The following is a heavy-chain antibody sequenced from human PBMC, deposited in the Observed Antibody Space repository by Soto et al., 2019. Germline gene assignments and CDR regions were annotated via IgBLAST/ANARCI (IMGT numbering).Heavy chain of an antibody. Sequence: EVQLLESGGGLVQPGGSLRLSCAASGFTFSSYAMSWVRQAPGKGLEWVSAISGSGGSTYYADSVKGRFTISRDNSKNTLYLQMNSLRAEDTAVYYCAKDEYVSICYYYGEAFDIWGQGTMVSVSS. D-gene: IGHD3-22*01. CDR2: ISGSGGST. J-gene: IGHJ3*02. CDR3: AKDEYVSICYYYGEAFDI. V-gene: IGHV3-23*01. CDR1: GFTFSSYA.